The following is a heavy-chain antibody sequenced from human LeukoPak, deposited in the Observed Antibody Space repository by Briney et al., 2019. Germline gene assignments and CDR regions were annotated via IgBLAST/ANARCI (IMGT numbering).Heavy chain of an antibody. CDR2: IIPIFGTA. D-gene: IGHD2-15*01. J-gene: IGHJ5*02. V-gene: IGHV1-69*05. CDR1: GGTFSSYA. Sequence: ASVKVSCKASGGTFSSYAISWVRQAPGQGLEWMGRIIPIFGTANYAQKFQGRVTITTDESTSTAYMELSSLRSEDTAVYYCARDSRYCSGGSCFFWFDPWGQGTLVTVPS. CDR3: ARDSRYCSGGSCFFWFDP.